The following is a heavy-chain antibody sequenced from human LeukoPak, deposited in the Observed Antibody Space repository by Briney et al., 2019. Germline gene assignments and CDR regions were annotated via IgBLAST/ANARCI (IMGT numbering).Heavy chain of an antibody. D-gene: IGHD3-22*01. J-gene: IGHJ5*02. CDR3: ARGTMMVGP. CDR1: GGSISNYY. Sequence: SETLSLTCTVSGGSISNYYWSWIRQPAGKGLEWIGRIYSSGTTIYNPSLESRVTISVDTSKNQFSLKLSSVTAADTAVYYCARGTMMVGPWGQGTLVTVSS. V-gene: IGHV4-4*07. CDR2: IYSSGTT.